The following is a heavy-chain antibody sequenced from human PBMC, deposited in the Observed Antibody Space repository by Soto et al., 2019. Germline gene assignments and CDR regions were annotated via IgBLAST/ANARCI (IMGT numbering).Heavy chain of an antibody. CDR2: FDPEDGET. J-gene: IGHJ6*02. CDR1: GYTLTELS. V-gene: IGHV1-24*01. Sequence: GASVKVSCKVSGYTLTELSMHWVRQAPGKGLEWMGGFDPEDGETILAQRFQGRVTMTGYTSTDTAYLELSSLRSDDTAVYYCARGGRYDILTGEDGMEVWGQGTTVTVS. D-gene: IGHD3-9*01. CDR3: ARGGRYDILTGEDGMEV.